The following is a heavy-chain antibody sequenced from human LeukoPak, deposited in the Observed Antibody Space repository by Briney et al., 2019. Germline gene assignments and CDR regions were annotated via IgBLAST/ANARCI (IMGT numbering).Heavy chain of an antibody. D-gene: IGHD1-26*01. J-gene: IGHJ4*02. CDR2: IYYSGST. CDR3: ARDRDSGSPTDHFDY. CDR1: GGSISSSSYY. V-gene: IGHV4-39*07. Sequence: SETLSLTCTVSGGSISSSSYYWGWIRQPPGKGLEWIGSIYYSGSTYYNPSLKSRVTISVDTSKNQFSLKLSSVTAADTAFYYCARDRDSGSPTDHFDYWGQGTLVTVSS.